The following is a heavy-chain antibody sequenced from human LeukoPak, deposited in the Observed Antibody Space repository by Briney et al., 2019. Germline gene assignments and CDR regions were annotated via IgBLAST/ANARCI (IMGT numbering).Heavy chain of an antibody. CDR2: INPSGGST. Sequence: ASVKASCTASGYTFTSYYMHWVRQATGQGLEWMGIINPSGGSTSYTQKFQGRVTMTRDTSTSTVYMELSSLRSEDTAVYYCAREGFPPKISDFWSGLGPYYYYGMDVWGQGTTVTVSS. V-gene: IGHV1-46*01. CDR3: AREGFPPKISDFWSGLGPYYYYGMDV. J-gene: IGHJ6*02. D-gene: IGHD3-3*01. CDR1: GYTFTSYY.